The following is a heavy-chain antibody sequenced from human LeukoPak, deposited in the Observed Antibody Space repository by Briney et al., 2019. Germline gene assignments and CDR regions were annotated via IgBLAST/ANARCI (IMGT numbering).Heavy chain of an antibody. J-gene: IGHJ4*02. Sequence: GGSLRLSCAASGFTLSRYWMTWVRQAPGKGLEWVVTIEQDGSDRYSVDSVKGRFTISRDNAKNSLYLQMNSLRAEDTAVYYCARGGGGYSYGPFDYWGQGTLVTVSS. CDR1: GFTLSRYW. D-gene: IGHD5-18*01. CDR2: IEQDGSDR. CDR3: ARGGGGYSYGPFDY. V-gene: IGHV3-7*04.